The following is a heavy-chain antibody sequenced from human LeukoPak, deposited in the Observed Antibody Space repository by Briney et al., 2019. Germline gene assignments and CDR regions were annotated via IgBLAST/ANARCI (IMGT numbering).Heavy chain of an antibody. D-gene: IGHD3-3*01. CDR1: GFTFSSYA. CDR3: AKDSSHYDFWSGYSP. J-gene: IGHJ5*02. V-gene: IGHV3-23*01. CDR2: ISGSGGST. Sequence: GGSLRLSCAASGFTFSSYAMSWVRQAPGKGLEWVSAISGSGGSTYYADSVKGRFTISRDNSKNTLYLQMNSLRAEDTAVYYCAKDSSHYDFWSGYSPWGQGTLVTVSS.